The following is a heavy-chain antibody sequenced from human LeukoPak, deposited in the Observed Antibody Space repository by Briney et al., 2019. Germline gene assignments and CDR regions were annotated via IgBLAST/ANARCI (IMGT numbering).Heavy chain of an antibody. CDR2: ISSSSSYI. CDR3: ARDSRDCSGGSCYIDY. Sequence: TPGGSLRLSCAASGFTFSSYSMNWVRQAPGKGLEWVSSISSSSSYIYYADSVKGRFTISRDNAKNSLYLQMNSLRAEDTAVYYCARDSRDCSGGSCYIDYWGQGTLVTVSS. J-gene: IGHJ4*02. CDR1: GFTFSSYS. V-gene: IGHV3-21*01. D-gene: IGHD2-15*01.